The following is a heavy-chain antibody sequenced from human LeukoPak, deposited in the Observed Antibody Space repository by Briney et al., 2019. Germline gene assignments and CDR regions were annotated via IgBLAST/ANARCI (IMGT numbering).Heavy chain of an antibody. V-gene: IGHV1-18*01. CDR2: ISAYNGNT. CDR1: GYTFTNYG. Sequence: ASVKVSCKASGYTFTNYGITWVRQAPGQGLEWMGWISAYNGNTNYGQKFQDRVIMTTDTSATTAYMELRSLKSDDTAVYYCAREPTAMVSLNWFDPWGQGTLVTVSS. J-gene: IGHJ5*02. D-gene: IGHD2-2*01. CDR3: AREPTAMVSLNWFDP.